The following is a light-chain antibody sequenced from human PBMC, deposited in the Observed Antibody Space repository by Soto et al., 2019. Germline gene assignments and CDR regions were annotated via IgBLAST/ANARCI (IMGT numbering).Light chain of an antibody. CDR2: GAS. CDR1: QSVSSSS. CDR3: QQYGSSPWT. V-gene: IGKV3-20*01. Sequence: DIVLTQSPGTLSLSPGERATLSCRASQSVSSSSLGWYEQKPGQAPRLLIYGASSRASGIPDKFSGSGSGSDFTRTISTLEPEDFAVYYCQQYGSSPWTFGQGTKVDIK. J-gene: IGKJ1*01.